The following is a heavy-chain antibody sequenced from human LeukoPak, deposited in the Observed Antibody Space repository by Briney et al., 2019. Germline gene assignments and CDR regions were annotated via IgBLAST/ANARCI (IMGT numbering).Heavy chain of an antibody. Sequence: GGSLRLSCAASGFSFSNYAMSWVRQVPGKGLEWVSAISGRDDSTYYADSVKGRFTISRDASKNTLYLQMNSLRAEDTAVYYCAKWGDYDVLTGYYDSDYWGQGTLVTVSS. CDR3: AKWGDYDVLTGYYDSDY. D-gene: IGHD3-9*01. V-gene: IGHV3-23*01. CDR1: GFSFSNYA. CDR2: ISGRDDST. J-gene: IGHJ4*02.